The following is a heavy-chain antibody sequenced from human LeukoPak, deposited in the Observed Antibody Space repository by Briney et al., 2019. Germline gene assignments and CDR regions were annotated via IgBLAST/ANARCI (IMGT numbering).Heavy chain of an antibody. J-gene: IGHJ6*03. D-gene: IGHD6-13*01. Sequence: GESLKISCKGSGYSFTSSWIAWVRQMPGKGLEWMGIIFPGDSDTRYSPSFQGQVTISADKSISTAYLQWSSLKASDTAMYYCARQVGAAPGYYYMDVWGKGTTVTVSS. CDR2: IFPGDSDT. V-gene: IGHV5-51*01. CDR1: GYSFTSSW. CDR3: ARQVGAAPGYYYMDV.